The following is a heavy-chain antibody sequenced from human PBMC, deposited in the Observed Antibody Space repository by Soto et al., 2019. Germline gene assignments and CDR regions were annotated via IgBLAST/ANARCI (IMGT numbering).Heavy chain of an antibody. Sequence: PGGSLRLSCAASGFTFISYAMSWVRQAPGKGLEWVSAISGSGGSTYYADSVKGRFTISRDNSKNTLYLQMNSLRAEDTAVYYCAKREFLEWLLWGLFDYWGQGTLVTVSS. CDR1: GFTFISYA. CDR3: AKREFLEWLLWGLFDY. CDR2: ISGSGGST. J-gene: IGHJ4*02. D-gene: IGHD3-3*01. V-gene: IGHV3-23*01.